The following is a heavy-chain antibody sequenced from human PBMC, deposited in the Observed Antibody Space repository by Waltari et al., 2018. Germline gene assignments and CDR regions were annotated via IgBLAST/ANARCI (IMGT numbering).Heavy chain of an antibody. CDR1: GSPFTGYY. CDR3: ARDHRSGYDLGGFDY. V-gene: IGHV1-2*02. Sequence: QVQLVQSGAEVKKPGASVKVSCKASGSPFTGYYMHRVRRVPGQGFEWMGWINPNSGGTNYAQKFQGRVTMTRDTSISTAYMELSRLRSDDTAVYYCARDHRSGYDLGGFDYWGQGTLVTVSS. D-gene: IGHD5-12*01. CDR2: INPNSGGT. J-gene: IGHJ4*02.